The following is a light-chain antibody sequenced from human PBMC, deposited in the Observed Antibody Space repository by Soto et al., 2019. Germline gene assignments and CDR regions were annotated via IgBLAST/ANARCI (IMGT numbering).Light chain of an antibody. CDR2: DIF. V-gene: IGKV3D-15*01. Sequence: EIVMTQSPATLSVSPGERATLSCRASQSVGSDLAWYQQKPGQAPRLVIYDIFTRAIGVPTGISGSGSGTEFTLTISSLQSEDFVVYYCQQYNSWPLTFGGGTKVDIK. J-gene: IGKJ4*01. CDR3: QQYNSWPLT. CDR1: QSVGSD.